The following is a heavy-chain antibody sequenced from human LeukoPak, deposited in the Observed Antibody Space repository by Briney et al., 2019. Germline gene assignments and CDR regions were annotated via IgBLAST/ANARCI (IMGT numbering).Heavy chain of an antibody. J-gene: IGHJ4*02. CDR2: ISGSGGST. CDR1: GFTFNTYT. D-gene: IGHD2-21*02. CDR3: AKDVVVTAAYYFDY. Sequence: GGSLRLSCAASGFTFNTYTMNWVRQAPGKGLEWVSAISGSGGSTYYADSVKGGFTISRDNSKNTLYLQMNSLRAEDTAVYYCAKDVVVTAAYYFDYWGQGTLVTVSS. V-gene: IGHV3-23*01.